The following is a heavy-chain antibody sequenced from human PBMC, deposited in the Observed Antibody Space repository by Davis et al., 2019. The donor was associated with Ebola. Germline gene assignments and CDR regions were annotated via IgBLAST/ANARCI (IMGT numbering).Heavy chain of an antibody. CDR1: GFTFSTYG. D-gene: IGHD3-10*01. J-gene: IGHJ4*02. CDR3: ARSGAPLNFDY. Sequence: GESLKISCAASGFTFSTYGMHWVRLAPGRGLEWVALISHNGNSKYYADSVKGRFTISRDNSKSTLYLQMNSLRAEDTAVYYCARSGAPLNFDYWGQGTLVTVSS. CDR2: ISHNGNSK. V-gene: IGHV3-30*03.